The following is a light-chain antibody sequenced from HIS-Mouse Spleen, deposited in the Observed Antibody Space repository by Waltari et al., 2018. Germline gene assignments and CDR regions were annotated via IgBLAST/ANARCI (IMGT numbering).Light chain of an antibody. V-gene: IGLV3-25*03. CDR2: KDS. Sequence: SYELTQPPSVSVSPGQTARNTCSGDALPQQYAYWYQQKPGQAPVLVIYKDSERPSGIPERFSGSSSGTTVTLTISGVQAEDEADYYCQSADSSGTYSVVFGGGTKLTVL. J-gene: IGLJ2*01. CDR1: ALPQQY. CDR3: QSADSSGTYSVV.